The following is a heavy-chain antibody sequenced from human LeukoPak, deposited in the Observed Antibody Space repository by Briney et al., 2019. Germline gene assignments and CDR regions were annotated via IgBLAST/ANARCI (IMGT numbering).Heavy chain of an antibody. J-gene: IGHJ3*02. D-gene: IGHD6-13*01. CDR2: IDPSDSYT. Sequence: GESLKISCKGSGYSFTSYWISWVRQMPGKGLEWMGRIDPSDSYTNYSPSFQGHVTISADKSISTAYLQWSSLKASDTAMYYCARSQRFYSSSWYAAEDAFDIWGQGTMVTVSS. CDR3: ARSQRFYSSSWYAAEDAFDI. CDR1: GYSFTSYW. V-gene: IGHV5-10-1*01.